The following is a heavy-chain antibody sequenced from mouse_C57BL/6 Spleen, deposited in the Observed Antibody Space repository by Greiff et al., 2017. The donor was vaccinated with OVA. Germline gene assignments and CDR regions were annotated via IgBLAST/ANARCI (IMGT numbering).Heavy chain of an antibody. CDR2: IYPGDGDT. CDR1: GYAFSSSW. V-gene: IGHV1-82*01. Sequence: QVQLQQSGPELVKPGASVKISCKASGYAFSSSWMNWVKQRPGKGLEWIGRIYPGDGDTNYNGKFKGKATLTADKSSSTAYMQLSSLTSEDSAVYFCAKEKAYYSHYYAMDYWGQGTSVTVSS. J-gene: IGHJ4*01. CDR3: AKEKAYYSHYYAMDY. D-gene: IGHD2-12*01.